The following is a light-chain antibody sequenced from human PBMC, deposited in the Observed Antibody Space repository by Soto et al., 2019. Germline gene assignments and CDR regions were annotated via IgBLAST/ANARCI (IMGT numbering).Light chain of an antibody. CDR2: DVS. V-gene: IGLV2-11*01. CDR3: CSSAGTYTSV. CDR1: SSDVDGYNY. J-gene: IGLJ3*02. Sequence: QSALTQPRSVSGSPGQSVTISCTGTSSDVDGYNYVSWYQQHPGKAPKLMISDVSKRPSGVPDRFSGSKSGNTASLTISGLQAEDEADYYCCSSAGTYTSVFGGGTKLTVL.